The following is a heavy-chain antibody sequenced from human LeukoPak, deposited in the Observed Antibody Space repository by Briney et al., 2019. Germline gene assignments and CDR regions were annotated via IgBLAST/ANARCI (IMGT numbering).Heavy chain of an antibody. CDR3: ARDLSSTPNWEFDY. CDR2: INSNSGGT. V-gene: IGHV1-2*06. Sequence: ASVKVSCKTSGYSFVGYFIHCVRQAPGQGLQWMGRINSNSGGTEYEPSFQGKVTMTRDTSISTAYVEVSTLISDDTAVYYCARDLSSTPNWEFDYWGQGTQVTVSS. CDR1: GYSFVGYF. J-gene: IGHJ4*02. D-gene: IGHD1-26*01.